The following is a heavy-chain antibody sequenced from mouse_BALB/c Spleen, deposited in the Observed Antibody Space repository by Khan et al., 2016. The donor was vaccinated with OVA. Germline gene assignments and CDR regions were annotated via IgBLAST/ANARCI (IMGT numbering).Heavy chain of an antibody. CDR3: VRIPVPPYFFDP. V-gene: IGHV1-4*01. Sequence: QVRLQQSGAELARPGASVKMSCKASGYTFTNYTMHWVQQRPGQGLEWIGYINPSSGYTNYNQKFKDKATLTADKSSSTAYMQLTSLTSEDSDVEYGVRIPVPPYFFDPWGQGTTLTVSS. CDR2: INPSSGYT. J-gene: IGHJ2*01. CDR1: GYTFTNYT.